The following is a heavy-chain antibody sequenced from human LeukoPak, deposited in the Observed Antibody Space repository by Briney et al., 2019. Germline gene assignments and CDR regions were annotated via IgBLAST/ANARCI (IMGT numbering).Heavy chain of an antibody. J-gene: IGHJ4*02. CDR3: ARERERAGEKIHGFDY. D-gene: IGHD3-10*01. CDR1: GFTFSSYS. V-gene: IGHV3-48*04. CDR2: ISSSSSTI. Sequence: GGSLRLSCAASGFTFSSYSMNWVRQAPGKGLEWVSYISSSSSTIYYADSVKGRFTISRDNAKNSLYLQMNSLRAEDTAVYYCARERERAGEKIHGFDYWGQGTLVTVSS.